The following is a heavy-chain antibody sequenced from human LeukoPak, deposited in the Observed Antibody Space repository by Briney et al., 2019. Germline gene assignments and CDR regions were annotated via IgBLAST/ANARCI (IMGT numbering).Heavy chain of an antibody. CDR1: GFTVSSNY. CDR3: AREYSYGLGDAFDI. D-gene: IGHD5-18*01. J-gene: IGHJ3*02. CDR2: IYSGGST. V-gene: IGHV3-53*01. Sequence: PGGSLRLSCAASGFTVSSNYMSWVRQAPGEGLEWVSVIYSGGSTYYADSVKGRFTISRDNSKNTLYLQMNSLRAEDTAVYYCAREYSYGLGDAFDIWGQGTMVTVSS.